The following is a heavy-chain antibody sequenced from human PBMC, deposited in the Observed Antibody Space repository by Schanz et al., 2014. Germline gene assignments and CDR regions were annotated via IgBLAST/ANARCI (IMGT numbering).Heavy chain of an antibody. Sequence: EVQLVESGGGLIQPGGSLRLSCAVSGFTVNTNYMSWVRQAPGKGLEWISSMYINSGSTQYADSVKGRLIISRDSSKNTLFLQMNSLRAEDTAVYFCARDGGRDGYNLAFDVWGQGTLVTVSS. V-gene: IGHV3-53*01. J-gene: IGHJ3*01. D-gene: IGHD5-12*01. CDR1: GFTVNTNY. CDR3: ARDGGRDGYNLAFDV. CDR2: MYINSGST.